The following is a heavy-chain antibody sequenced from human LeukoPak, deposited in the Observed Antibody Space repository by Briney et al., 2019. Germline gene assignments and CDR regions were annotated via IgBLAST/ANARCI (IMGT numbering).Heavy chain of an antibody. CDR1: GFTVSSNY. CDR3: ATISAAAFYFDY. D-gene: IGHD6-13*01. Sequence: GGSLRLSCAASGFTVSSNYMSWVRQAPGKGLEWVSVIYSGGNTYYADSVNGRFTISRDSSKNTLYLQMNSLRAEDTAVYYCATISAAAFYFDYWGQGTLVTVSS. CDR2: IYSGGNT. J-gene: IGHJ4*02. V-gene: IGHV3-53*01.